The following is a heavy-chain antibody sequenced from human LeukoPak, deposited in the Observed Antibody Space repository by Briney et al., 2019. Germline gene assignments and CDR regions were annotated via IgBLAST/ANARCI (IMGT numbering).Heavy chain of an antibody. CDR2: ISGSGGST. CDR1: GFTFSSYA. J-gene: IGHJ4*02. V-gene: IGHV3-23*01. Sequence: GGSLRLSCAASGFTFSSYAMSWVRQAPGKGLEWVSAISGSGGSTYYADSVKGRFTTSRDNSKNTLYLQMNSLRAEDTAVYYCAKSVVLLWFGELFPHDYWGQGTLVTVSS. D-gene: IGHD3-10*01. CDR3: AKSVVLLWFGELFPHDY.